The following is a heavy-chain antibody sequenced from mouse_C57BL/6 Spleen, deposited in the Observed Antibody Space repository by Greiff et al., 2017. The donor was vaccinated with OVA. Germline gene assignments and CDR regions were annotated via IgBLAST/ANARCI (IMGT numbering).Heavy chain of an antibody. D-gene: IGHD2-4*01. CDR1: GFTFSSYA. CDR3: ARDLMITRYFDV. V-gene: IGHV5-4*01. J-gene: IGHJ1*03. CDR2: ISDGGSYT. Sequence: EVHLVESGGGLVKPGGSLNLSCAASGFTFSSYAMSWVRQTPEKRLEWVATISDGGSYTYYPDNVKGRFTISRDNAKNNLYLQMSHLKSEDTAMDYCARDLMITRYFDVGGTGTTVTVSS.